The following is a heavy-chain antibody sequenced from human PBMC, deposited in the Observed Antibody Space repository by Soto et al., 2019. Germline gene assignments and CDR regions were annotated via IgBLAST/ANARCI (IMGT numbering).Heavy chain of an antibody. V-gene: IGHV1-2*04. CDR2: INPNSGGT. Sequence: ASVKVSCKASGYTFTTYYMHWVRQAPGQGLEWMGWINPNSGGTNYAQKFQGWVTMTRDTSISTAYMELSRLRSDDTAVYYCARSTHYYYIMDVWGQGTTVTVSS. J-gene: IGHJ6*02. CDR1: GYTFTTYY. CDR3: ARSTHYYYIMDV.